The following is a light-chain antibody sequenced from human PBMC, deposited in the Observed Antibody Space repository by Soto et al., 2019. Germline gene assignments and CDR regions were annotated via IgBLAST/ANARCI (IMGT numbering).Light chain of an antibody. J-gene: IGLJ2*01. V-gene: IGLV2-8*01. CDR3: SSYAGTNAYVL. CDR1: SSDVGGYDY. CDR2: EVS. Sequence: QSALTQPASASGSPGQSVTISCTGTSSDVGGYDYVSWYQRHPGKAPKLLIYEVSKRPSGVPDRFSGSKSGNTASLTVSGLQADDEADYYCSSYAGTNAYVLFGGGTKLTVL.